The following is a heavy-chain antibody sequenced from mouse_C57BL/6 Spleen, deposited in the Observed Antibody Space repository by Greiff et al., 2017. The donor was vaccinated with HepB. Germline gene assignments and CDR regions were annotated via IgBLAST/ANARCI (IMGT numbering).Heavy chain of an antibody. CDR3: TRGVYGSSLDY. V-gene: IGHV1-15*01. CDR1: GYTFTDYE. Sequence: VKLQEFGAELVRPGASVTLSCKASGYTFTDYEMHWVKQTPVHGLEWIGAIDPETGGTAYNQKFKGKAILTADKSSSTAYMELRSLTSEDSAVYYCTRGVYGSSLDYWGQGTTLTVSS. CDR2: IDPETGGT. D-gene: IGHD1-1*01. J-gene: IGHJ2*01.